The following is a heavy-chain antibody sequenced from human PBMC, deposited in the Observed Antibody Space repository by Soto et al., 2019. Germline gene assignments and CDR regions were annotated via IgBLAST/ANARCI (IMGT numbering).Heavy chain of an antibody. D-gene: IGHD1-7*01. CDR3: ARDTWNYPHYYGMDV. Sequence: QVQLVQSGDEVKKPGASVKVSCKSSGYTLSGNEITWMRQAPGQGLEWMVWISADSGNTNYAQKLQGRVTMTTDTPTSTASMELRSLRSDDTAVYYCARDTWNYPHYYGMDVRGQGTTVTVSS. J-gene: IGHJ6*02. CDR2: ISADSGNT. CDR1: GYTLSGNE. V-gene: IGHV1-18*01.